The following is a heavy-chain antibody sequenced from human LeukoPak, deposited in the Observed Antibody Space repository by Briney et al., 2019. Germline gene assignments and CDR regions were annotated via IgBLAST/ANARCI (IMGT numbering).Heavy chain of an antibody. V-gene: IGHV4-61*02. J-gene: IGHJ4*02. CDR2: VYTSGST. CDR3: ARLQWLSTPFFDY. Sequence: SETLSLTCTVSGGSISSGSYYWSWIRQPAGKGLEWIGRVYTSGSTNYNPSLKSRVNISLDTPKNQFSLKLISVTAADTAVYFCARLQWLSTPFFDYWGQGTLVTVSS. D-gene: IGHD6-19*01. CDR1: GGSISSGSYY.